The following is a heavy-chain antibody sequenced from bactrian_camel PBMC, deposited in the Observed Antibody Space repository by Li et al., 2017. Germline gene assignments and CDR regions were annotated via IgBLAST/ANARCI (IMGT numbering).Heavy chain of an antibody. CDR3: RRGWGIGPIN. J-gene: IGHJ4*01. CDR1: GFTFSTYS. Sequence: HVQLVESGGGLVQPGGSLRLPCAASGFTFSTYSMYWVRQTPGKGHEWVSGTNAAGVTTVYAVSVEGRFTMSRDNAKNTLTLEMKDLKTEDTAMYYCRRGWGIGPINGGQGTQVTVS. CDR2: TNAAGVTT. V-gene: IGHV3S1*01. D-gene: IGHD5*01.